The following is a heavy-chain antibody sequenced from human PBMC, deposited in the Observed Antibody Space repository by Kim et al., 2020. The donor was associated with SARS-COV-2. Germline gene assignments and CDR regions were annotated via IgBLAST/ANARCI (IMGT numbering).Heavy chain of an antibody. CDR3: ARGKAAAVTY. CDR2: TP. D-gene: IGHD6-13*01. J-gene: IGHJ4*02. V-gene: IGHV7-4-1*02. Sequence: TPAYAKGFTGRFVFSLDTSVSTAYLQISSLKAEDTAVYYCARGKAAAVTYWGQGTLVTVSS.